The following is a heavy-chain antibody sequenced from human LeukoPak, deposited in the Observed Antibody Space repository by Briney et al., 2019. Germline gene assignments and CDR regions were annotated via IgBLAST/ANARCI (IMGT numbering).Heavy chain of an antibody. V-gene: IGHV1-2*02. CDR2: INPNSGGT. J-gene: IGHJ4*02. Sequence: ASVKVSCKASGYTFTGYYMHWVRQAPGQGLEWMGWINPNSGGTNYAQKFQGRVTMTRDTSISTAYMELSSLRSEDTAVYYCARDRRGWTTENFDYWGQGTLVTVSS. D-gene: IGHD3/OR15-3a*01. CDR3: ARDRRGWTTENFDY. CDR1: GYTFTGYY.